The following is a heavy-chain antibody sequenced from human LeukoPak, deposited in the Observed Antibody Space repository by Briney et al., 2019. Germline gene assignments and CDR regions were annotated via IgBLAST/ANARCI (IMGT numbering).Heavy chain of an antibody. CDR2: ISPSGDST. J-gene: IGHJ4*02. V-gene: IGHV3-64*01. D-gene: IGHD3-10*01. Sequence: PGGSLRLSCAASGFTFSSSYMHWVCQAPGKGLEYVSAISPSGDSTYYTNSVKGRFTISRDNSKNTLFLQMGSLTAEDMAVYYCARGLYYGSGQYYFDYWGQGTLVTVSS. CDR3: ARGLYYGSGQYYFDY. CDR1: GFTFSSSY.